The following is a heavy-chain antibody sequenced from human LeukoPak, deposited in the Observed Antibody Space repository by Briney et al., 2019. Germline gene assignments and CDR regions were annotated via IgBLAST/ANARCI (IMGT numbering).Heavy chain of an antibody. V-gene: IGHV4-59*01. CDR3: VRRTYGSGSYFLDY. CDR1: GGSISSYS. D-gene: IGHD3-10*01. Sequence: PSETLSLTCTVSGGSISSYSWRWIRQPPGKGLGWIGSIFYSRSTNYHPPLNSRVSLSVDTSKNQFSLKLSSVTAPDTAGYYCVRRTYGSGSYFLDYWGQGTLVTVSS. CDR2: IFYSRST. J-gene: IGHJ4*02.